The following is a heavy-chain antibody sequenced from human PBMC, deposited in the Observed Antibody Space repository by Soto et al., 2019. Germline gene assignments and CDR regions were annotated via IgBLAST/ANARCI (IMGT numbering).Heavy chain of an antibody. V-gene: IGHV3-33*01. CDR2: IWYDGSNK. CDR3: ARDRGVETYYYGMDV. CDR1: GFTFSSYG. J-gene: IGHJ6*02. D-gene: IGHD3-3*01. Sequence: GGSLRLSCAASGFTFSSYGMHWVRQAPGKGLEWVAVIWYDGSNKYYADSVKGRFTISRDNSKNTLYLQMNSLRAEDTAVYYCARDRGVETYYYGMDVWGQGTTVTVSS.